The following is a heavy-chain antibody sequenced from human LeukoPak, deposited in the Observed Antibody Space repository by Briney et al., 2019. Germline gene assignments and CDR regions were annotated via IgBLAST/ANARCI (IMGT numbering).Heavy chain of an antibody. J-gene: IGHJ4*02. CDR3: ARAPITSPFYFDY. CDR2: INWSGGST. CDR1: GFAFDEHG. V-gene: IGHV3-20*04. D-gene: IGHD2-2*01. Sequence: PGGSLRLSCTASGFAFDEHGISWVRQVPGKRLEWVSGINWSGGSTGYADPLRGRFTISRDNAKNSLYLQMDSLRAEDTALYYCARAPITSPFYFDYWGQGTLVTVSS.